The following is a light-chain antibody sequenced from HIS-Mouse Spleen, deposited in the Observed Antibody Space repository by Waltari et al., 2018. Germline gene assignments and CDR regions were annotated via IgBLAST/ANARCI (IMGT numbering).Light chain of an antibody. CDR3: QQLNSYPPT. Sequence: DIQLTHSPSFLSASVGDRVTITCRASQGISSYLAWYQQKPGKAPELLIYAASTLQSGVPSRFSGSGSGTEFTLTISSLQPEDFATYYCQQLNSYPPTFGQGTKVEIK. J-gene: IGKJ1*01. CDR1: QGISSY. V-gene: IGKV1-9*01. CDR2: AAS.